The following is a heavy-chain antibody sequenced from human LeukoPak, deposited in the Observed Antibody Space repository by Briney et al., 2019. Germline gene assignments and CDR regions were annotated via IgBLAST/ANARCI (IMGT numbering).Heavy chain of an antibody. V-gene: IGHV3-23*01. CDR2: ISGSGGST. J-gene: IGHJ5*02. D-gene: IGHD3-9*01. CDR1: GFTFSSYA. CDR3: AKDKERTPLRYFDWLSSSFDP. Sequence: GGSLRLSCAASGFTFSSYAMSWVRQAPGKGLEWVSGISGSGGSTYYADSVKGRFTISRENSKNTLYLQMNSLRAEDTAVYHCAKDKERTPLRYFDWLSSSFDPWGQGTLVTVSS.